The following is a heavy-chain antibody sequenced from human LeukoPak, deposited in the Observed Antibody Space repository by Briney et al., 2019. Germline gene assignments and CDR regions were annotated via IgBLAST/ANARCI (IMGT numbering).Heavy chain of an antibody. D-gene: IGHD2-15*01. CDR1: GFTFSRYW. Sequence: PGGPLRLSCAVSGFTFSRYWMSWVRQAPGEGPEWVANIEQDGSEEYYVDSVKGRFTISRDNAMESLYLQMNSLRAEDTAVYYCARGPLGYCSTGSCAFDVWGQGTMVIVSS. J-gene: IGHJ3*01. V-gene: IGHV3-7*01. CDR3: ARGPLGYCSTGSCAFDV. CDR2: IEQDGSEE.